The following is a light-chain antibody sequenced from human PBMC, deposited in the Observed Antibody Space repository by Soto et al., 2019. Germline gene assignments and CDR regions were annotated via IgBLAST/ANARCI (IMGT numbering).Light chain of an antibody. J-gene: IGLJ2*01. CDR2: EVR. CDR1: SNDVGGYDS. CDR3: ASYMSNTHVV. Sequence: QSALTQPASVSGSPGQSITISCSGTSNDVGGYDSVSWYQQNPGKAPKLIIFEVRYRPSGVSSRFSGSKSGNTASLTISGLQAEDEADYYCASYMSNTHVVFGGGTKLTVL. V-gene: IGLV2-14*01.